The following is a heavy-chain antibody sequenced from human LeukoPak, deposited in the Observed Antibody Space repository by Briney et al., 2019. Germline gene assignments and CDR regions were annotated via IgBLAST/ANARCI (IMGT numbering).Heavy chain of an antibody. V-gene: IGHV3-21*01. CDR3: TRVRLQPRTLLDDAFDI. D-gene: IGHD1-14*01. CDR1: VFTFSSYS. J-gene: IGHJ3*02. CDR2: ISTSSSYI. Sequence: GGSLRLSCAASVFTFSSYSMNWVRQAPGKGLEWVSCISTSSSYIYYADSVKGRFTISRDNAKNSLYLQMNSLRAEDTAVYYCTRVRLQPRTLLDDAFDIWGQGTMVTVSS.